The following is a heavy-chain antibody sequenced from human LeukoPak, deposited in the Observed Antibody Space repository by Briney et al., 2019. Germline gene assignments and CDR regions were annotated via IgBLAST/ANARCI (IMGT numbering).Heavy chain of an antibody. V-gene: IGHV3-23*01. CDR3: AKDRVPDGIWSVDL. D-gene: IGHD2-15*01. CDR2: ISTTGGKT. Sequence: PGGSLRLSCAASGFTFGSYTMNWVRQAPGKGLEWVSGISTTGGKTYYADSVMGRFTISRDNSRNILYLQMNSLRADDTALYYCAKDRVPDGIWSVDLWGRGTLVTVSS. J-gene: IGHJ5*02. CDR1: GFTFGSYT.